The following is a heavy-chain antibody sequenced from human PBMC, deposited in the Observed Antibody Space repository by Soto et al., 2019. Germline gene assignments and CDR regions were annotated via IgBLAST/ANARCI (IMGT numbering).Heavy chain of an antibody. J-gene: IGHJ4*02. Sequence: EVQLVESGGGLVQPGGSLRLSCAASGFTFSSYDMHWVRQATGKGLEWVSAIGTAGDTYYPGSVKGRLTISRENAKNSLYLQMNGVRAEDTAVYYCARGYYDSSGYYAYYFDHWGQGTLVTVSS. CDR1: GFTFSSYD. V-gene: IGHV3-13*01. D-gene: IGHD3-22*01. CDR2: IGTAGDT. CDR3: ARGYYDSSGYYAYYFDH.